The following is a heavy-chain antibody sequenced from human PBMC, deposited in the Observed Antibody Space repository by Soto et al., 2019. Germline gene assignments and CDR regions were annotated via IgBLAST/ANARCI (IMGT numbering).Heavy chain of an antibody. CDR3: ARDSNTSGWHAGFDP. D-gene: IGHD6-19*01. CDR1: GASISSYS. CDR2: IYYSGST. J-gene: IGHJ5*02. V-gene: IGHV4-59*01. Sequence: LSLPCTVSGASISSYSWSWIRQPPGRGLEWIGYIYYSGSTNYNPSLKSRLTISVDTSKNQFSLKLSSLTAADTAVYYCARDSNTSGWHAGFDPWGQGTLVTVSS.